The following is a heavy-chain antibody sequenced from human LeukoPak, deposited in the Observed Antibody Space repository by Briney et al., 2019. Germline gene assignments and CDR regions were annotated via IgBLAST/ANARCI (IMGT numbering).Heavy chain of an antibody. J-gene: IGHJ5*02. Sequence: TGGSLRLSCVASGFTLSDFAIQWVRQAPGKGLDWVAVISGAGSVTHYADSVRGRFTISRDNSRDTVFLQMNSLRPEDTGVYYCAREGYSSGSLGDLDHWGQGTRVTVSS. D-gene: IGHD6-19*01. V-gene: IGHV3-30*04. CDR2: ISGAGSVT. CDR3: AREGYSSGSLGDLDH. CDR1: GFTLSDFA.